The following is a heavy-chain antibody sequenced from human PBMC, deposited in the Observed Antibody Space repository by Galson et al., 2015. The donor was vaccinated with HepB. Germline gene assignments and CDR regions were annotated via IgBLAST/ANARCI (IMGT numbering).Heavy chain of an antibody. V-gene: IGHV3-66*01. CDR1: GFTVSSNY. J-gene: IGHJ1*01. CDR2: IYSGRST. CDR3: ARDLIPAAGIHGYFHR. D-gene: IGHD6-13*01. Sequence: SLRLSCAASGFTVSSNYMSWVRQAPGKGLEWVSVIYSGRSTYYAASVKGRFTISRDNSKNTLYLQMNSLRAEDTTVYYCARDLIPAAGIHGYFHRWGQGTLVTVSS.